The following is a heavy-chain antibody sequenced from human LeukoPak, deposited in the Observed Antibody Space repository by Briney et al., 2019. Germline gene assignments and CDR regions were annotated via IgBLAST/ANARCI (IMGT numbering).Heavy chain of an antibody. CDR3: ATIDYGDWALDY. CDR2: IYYSGST. D-gene: IGHD4-17*01. V-gene: IGHV4-39*07. CDR1: GGSISSSSYY. Sequence: SEILSLTCTVSGGSISSSSYYWGWIRQPSGKGLEWIGSIYYSGSTYYNPSLKSRVTISVDTSKNQFSLKLSSVTAADTAVYYCATIDYGDWALDYWGQGTLVTVSS. J-gene: IGHJ4*02.